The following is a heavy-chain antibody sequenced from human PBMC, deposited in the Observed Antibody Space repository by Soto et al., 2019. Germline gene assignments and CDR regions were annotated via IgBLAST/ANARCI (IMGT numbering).Heavy chain of an antibody. Sequence: QVQLVQSGAEVKKPGASVKVSCKPSGYTFTSYDMRWVRQAPGRGLEWMGWISVYNGNTYYAQKLQGRVTMTTDISASQAYMELRSRRADDTAVYYSARASLNAFDIWGQGTLVTVSS. V-gene: IGHV1-18*01. CDR1: GYTFTSYD. J-gene: IGHJ3*02. CDR3: ARASLNAFDI. CDR2: ISVYNGNT.